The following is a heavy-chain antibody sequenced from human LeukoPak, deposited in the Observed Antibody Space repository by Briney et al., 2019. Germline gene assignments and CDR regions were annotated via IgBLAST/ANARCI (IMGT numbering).Heavy chain of an antibody. CDR3: ARVTVAAAAGGFDY. Sequence: SETLSLTCTVSGGSISSYYWSWIRQPPGKGLEWIGYIYYSGSTNYNPSLKSRVTISVDTSKNQFSLKLSSVTAADTAVYYCARVTVAAAAGGFDYRGQGTLVTVSS. J-gene: IGHJ4*02. CDR2: IYYSGST. CDR1: GGSISSYY. V-gene: IGHV4-59*01. D-gene: IGHD6-13*01.